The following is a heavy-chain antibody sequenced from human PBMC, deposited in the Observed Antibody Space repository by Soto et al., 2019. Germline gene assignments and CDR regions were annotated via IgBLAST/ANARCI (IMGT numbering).Heavy chain of an antibody. CDR2: INAGNGNT. V-gene: IGHV1-3*01. Sequence: QVQLVQSGGEGKKPGASVKVSCKASGYTFTSYAMHWVRQAPGQRLEWMGWINAGNGNTKYSQKFQGRVTVTRDTSASTAYMELSSLRSEDTAVYYCARDFSYSYGSGSYYTTFDYSGQGTLVTVSS. D-gene: IGHD3-10*01. J-gene: IGHJ4*02. CDR3: ARDFSYSYGSGSYYTTFDY. CDR1: GYTFTSYA.